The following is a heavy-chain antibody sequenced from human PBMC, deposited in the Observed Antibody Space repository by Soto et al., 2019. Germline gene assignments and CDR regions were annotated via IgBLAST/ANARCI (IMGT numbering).Heavy chain of an antibody. CDR1: GYTFTTYS. Sequence: QVQLVQSGAEVKKPGASVKVSCKASGYTFTTYSMHWVRQAPGQRLEWMGWMNPLNGDTKYSQRFQGRLTIIRDTSASTAYMELSSLRSEDTAIYYCARGNSGAFDIWGHATMVTVSS. CDR2: MNPLNGDT. J-gene: IGHJ3*02. V-gene: IGHV1-3*01. D-gene: IGHD6-19*01. CDR3: ARGNSGAFDI.